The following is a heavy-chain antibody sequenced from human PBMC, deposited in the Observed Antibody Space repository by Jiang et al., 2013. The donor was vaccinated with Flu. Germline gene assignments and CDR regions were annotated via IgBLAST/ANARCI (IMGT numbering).Heavy chain of an antibody. J-gene: IGHJ6*02. D-gene: IGHD5-12*01. CDR2: IIPIFGTA. CDR3: AVGGSGYAADYYYYYGMDV. CDR1: GGTFSSYA. V-gene: IGHV1-69*01. Sequence: GAEVKKPGSSVKVSCKASGGTFSSYAISWVRQAPGQGLEWMGGIIPIFGTANYAQKFQGRVTITADESTSTAYMELSSLRSEDTAVYYCAVGGSGYAADYYYYYGMDVWGQGTTVTVSS.